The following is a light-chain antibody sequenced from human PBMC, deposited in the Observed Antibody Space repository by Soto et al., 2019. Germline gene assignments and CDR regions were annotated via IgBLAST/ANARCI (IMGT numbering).Light chain of an antibody. V-gene: IGKV3-11*01. Sequence: ELVLTQSPATLSFSPGERATLSCRASQSVSSNLAWYQQKPGQAPRLLIYDASNRATGIPARFSGSGSGTDFTLTISSLEPEDFAVYYCQQRSNWPLITFGQGTRLDIK. CDR3: QQRSNWPLIT. CDR2: DAS. J-gene: IGKJ5*01. CDR1: QSVSSN.